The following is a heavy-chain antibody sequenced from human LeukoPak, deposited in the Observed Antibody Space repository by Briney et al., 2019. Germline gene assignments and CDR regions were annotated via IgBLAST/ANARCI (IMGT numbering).Heavy chain of an antibody. D-gene: IGHD3-10*01. J-gene: IGHJ4*02. CDR1: GFTFSSYW. Sequence: GGSLRLSCAASGFTFSSYWMSWVRQAPGKGLEWVANIKQDGSEKYYVDSVKGRFTISRDNAKNSLYLQMNSLKTEDTAVYFCVRESVRDYYFEYWGQGTLVTVSS. V-gene: IGHV3-7*03. CDR3: VRESVRDYYFEY. CDR2: IKQDGSEK.